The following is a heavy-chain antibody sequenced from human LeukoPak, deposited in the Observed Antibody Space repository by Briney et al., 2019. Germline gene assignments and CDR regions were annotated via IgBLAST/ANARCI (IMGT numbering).Heavy chain of an antibody. CDR2: IYYTGST. CDR3: GITVTSYLYVDI. CDR1: GASVSSGSYY. V-gene: IGHV4-61*01. Sequence: SETLSLTCTVSGASVSSGSYYWSWIRQPPGKGLEWIGYIYYTGSTNYNPSLRSRVSISVDTSKNQFSLKLNSVTAADTAVYYCGITVTSYLYVDIWGRGTLVTVSS. J-gene: IGHJ2*01. D-gene: IGHD6-19*01.